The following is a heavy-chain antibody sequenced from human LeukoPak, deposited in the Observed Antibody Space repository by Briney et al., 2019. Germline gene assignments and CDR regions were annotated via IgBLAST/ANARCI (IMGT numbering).Heavy chain of an antibody. J-gene: IGHJ4*02. Sequence: SETLSLTCAVYGGSFSGYYWSWIRQPPGKGLEWIGEINHSGGTNYNPSLKSRVTISVDTSMNQFSLKLSSVTAADTAVYYCARGLGYSSGSDFDYWGQGTLVTVSS. V-gene: IGHV4-34*01. CDR2: INHSGGT. CDR1: GGSFSGYY. D-gene: IGHD6-19*01. CDR3: ARGLGYSSGSDFDY.